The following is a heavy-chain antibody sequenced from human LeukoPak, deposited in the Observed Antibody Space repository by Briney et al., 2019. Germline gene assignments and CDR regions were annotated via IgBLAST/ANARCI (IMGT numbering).Heavy chain of an antibody. Sequence: GGSLRLSCAASGFTFGTYAMTWVRQAPGKGLEWVSGISTSDDRTYYADSVKGRFTISRDNSKNTLYLQMNSLRAEDTAEYYCARSAVGTSCCTAVDYWGQGTLVTVSS. CDR3: ARSAVGTSCCTAVDY. D-gene: IGHD1-26*01. CDR1: GFTFGTYA. V-gene: IGHV3-23*01. CDR2: ISTSDDRT. J-gene: IGHJ4*02.